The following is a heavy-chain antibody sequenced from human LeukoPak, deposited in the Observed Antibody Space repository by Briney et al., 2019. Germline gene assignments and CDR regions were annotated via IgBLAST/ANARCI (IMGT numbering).Heavy chain of an antibody. CDR2: ITSAGGST. Sequence: QAGGSLRPSCAASGFTFSSYGMHWVRQAPGKGLEWVAVITSAGGSTYYTDSVKGRFTISRDNSKSTLYLQMNSLRAEDTAVYYCVKDRAYGYFDYWGQGTLVTVSS. CDR1: GFTFSSYG. V-gene: IGHV3-NL1*01. CDR3: VKDRAYGYFDY. J-gene: IGHJ4*02. D-gene: IGHD4-17*01.